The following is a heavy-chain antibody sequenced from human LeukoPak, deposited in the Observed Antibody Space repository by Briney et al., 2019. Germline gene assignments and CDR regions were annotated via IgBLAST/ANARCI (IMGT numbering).Heavy chain of an antibody. J-gene: IGHJ6*02. CDR3: ARGAEITIFGVVITRYYYYGMDV. V-gene: IGHV1-18*01. CDR2: ISAYNGNT. Sequence: VASVKVSCKASGYTFTSYGISWVRQAPGQGLEWMGWISAYNGNTNYAQKLQGRVTMTTDTSTSTAYMELRSLRSDDTAVYYCARGAEITIFGVVITRYYYYGMDVWGQGTTVTVSS. CDR1: GYTFTSYG. D-gene: IGHD3-3*01.